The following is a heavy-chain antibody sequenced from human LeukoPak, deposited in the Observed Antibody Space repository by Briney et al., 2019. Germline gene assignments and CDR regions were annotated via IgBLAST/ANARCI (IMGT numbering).Heavy chain of an antibody. D-gene: IGHD3-10*01. CDR3: ASHPYLWFGELGWFDP. V-gene: IGHV4-30-4*07. J-gene: IGHJ5*02. Sequence: SETLSLTCAVSGASMSSGGYSWTWIRQTPWKGLEWVGYVYYSGSTSFNPSFQSRLSMSVDKAKNQFSLRLTSVTAADTAVYYCASHPYLWFGELGWFDPWGQGTLVTVSS. CDR1: GASMSSGGYS. CDR2: VYYSGST.